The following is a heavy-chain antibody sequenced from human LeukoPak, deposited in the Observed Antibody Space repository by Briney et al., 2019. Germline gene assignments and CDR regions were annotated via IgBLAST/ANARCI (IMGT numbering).Heavy chain of an antibody. V-gene: IGHV3-7*01. Sequence: GGSLRLSCVASGFTFGSYWMGWVRQAPGKGLEWVGNIKQDGSETYYVDSVRGRFTISRDNAKNSLYLQMNSLRAEDTAVYYCARGTDGPFDYWGQGTLVTVSS. CDR2: IKQDGSET. CDR1: GFTFGSYW. CDR3: ARGTDGPFDY. J-gene: IGHJ4*02.